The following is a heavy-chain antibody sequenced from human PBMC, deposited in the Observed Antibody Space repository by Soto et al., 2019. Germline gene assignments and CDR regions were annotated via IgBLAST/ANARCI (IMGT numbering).Heavy chain of an antibody. J-gene: IGHJ5*02. Sequence: GGSLRLSCAASGFTFSSYWMHWVRQAPGKGLVWVSRINSDGSSTSYADSVKGRFTISRDNAKNTLYLQMNSLRAEDTAVYYCARPLEAYYDFWSGYTTNWFDPWGQGTLVTVSS. CDR2: INSDGSST. CDR3: ARPLEAYYDFWSGYTTNWFDP. D-gene: IGHD3-3*01. CDR1: GFTFSSYW. V-gene: IGHV3-74*01.